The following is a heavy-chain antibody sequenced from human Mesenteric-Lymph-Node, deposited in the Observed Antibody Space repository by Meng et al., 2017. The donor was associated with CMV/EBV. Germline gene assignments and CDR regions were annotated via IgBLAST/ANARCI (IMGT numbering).Heavy chain of an antibody. Sequence: SETLSLTCTVSGGSVSSGDCYWTWIRQPPGKGLEWIGYIYYSGNTKYNPSLKSRATISVDTSTNQFSLKLKSVTAADTAMYYCARYCSSTDCYRRGDDWGQGTRVTVSS. J-gene: IGHJ4*02. V-gene: IGHV4-61*08. D-gene: IGHD2-2*02. CDR3: ARYCSSTDCYRRGDD. CDR2: IYYSGNT. CDR1: GGSVSSGDCY.